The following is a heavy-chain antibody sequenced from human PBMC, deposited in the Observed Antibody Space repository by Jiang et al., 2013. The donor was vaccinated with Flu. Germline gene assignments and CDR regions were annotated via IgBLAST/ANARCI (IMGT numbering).Heavy chain of an antibody. V-gene: IGHV1-18*04. CDR3: ARDGIGGVYGMDV. CDR2: INVENGNT. J-gene: IGHJ6*02. Sequence: EVKKPGASVKVSCKTSGFVFTKYGISWVRQAPGQGLEWMGWINVENGNTKYAQKLQGRVTMTTDTSTSTAYMELRSLRSDDTAIYYCARDGIGGVYGMDVWGQGTTVSVS. CDR1: GFVFTKYG. D-gene: IGHD1-14*01.